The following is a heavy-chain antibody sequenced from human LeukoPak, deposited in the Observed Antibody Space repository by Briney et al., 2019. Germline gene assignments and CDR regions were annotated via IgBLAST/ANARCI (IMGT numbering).Heavy chain of an antibody. V-gene: IGHV1-18*01. CDR1: GYTFTSYG. D-gene: IGHD3-22*01. J-gene: IGHJ6*02. Sequence: ASVKVPCKASGYTFTSYGISWVRQAPGQGLEWMGWISAYNGNTNYAQKLQGRVTITTDTSTSTDYMELRSLRSDDTAVYYCARSYDSSSTHYYYYGMDVWGQGTTVTVSS. CDR2: ISAYNGNT. CDR3: ARSYDSSSTHYYYYGMDV.